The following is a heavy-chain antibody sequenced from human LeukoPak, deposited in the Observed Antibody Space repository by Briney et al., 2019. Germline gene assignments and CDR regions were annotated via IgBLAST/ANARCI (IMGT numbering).Heavy chain of an antibody. Sequence: GRTLRLSCAASGFTFSDYYMSWIRQAPAKGQEWVSYISSSGSTIYYADSVKGRFAISRDNAKNSLYLQMNSLRAEDTAVYYCARGSSGWTFDYWGQGTLVTVSS. V-gene: IGHV3-11*04. J-gene: IGHJ4*02. CDR3: ARGSSGWTFDY. CDR1: GFTFSDYY. D-gene: IGHD6-19*01. CDR2: ISSSGSTI.